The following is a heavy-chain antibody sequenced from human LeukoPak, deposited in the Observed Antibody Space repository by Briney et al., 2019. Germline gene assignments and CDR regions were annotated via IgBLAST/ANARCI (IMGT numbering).Heavy chain of an antibody. CDR2: IYYSGST. CDR1: GGSISSYY. Sequence: SETLSLTCTVSGGSISSYYWSWIRQPPGKGLEWIGYIYYSGSTNYNPSLQSRVTISVDTSKNQFSLNLSSVTAADTAVYYCAGDNPPYYDIFDYWGQGILVTVSS. CDR3: AGDNPPYYDIFDY. D-gene: IGHD3-9*01. J-gene: IGHJ4*02. V-gene: IGHV4-59*01.